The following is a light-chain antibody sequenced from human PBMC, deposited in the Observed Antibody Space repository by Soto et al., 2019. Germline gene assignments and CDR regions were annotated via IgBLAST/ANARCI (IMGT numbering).Light chain of an antibody. V-gene: IGKV1-5*03. CDR1: QSISSW. CDR3: QQYNSYPIT. Sequence: DIQMTQSPSTLSASVGDRVTITCRASQSISSWLAWYQQEPGKAPKILIYKASSLESGVPSRFSGSGSGTEFTLTISSLQPDDFATYYCQQYNSYPITFAQGTRLEIK. J-gene: IGKJ5*01. CDR2: KAS.